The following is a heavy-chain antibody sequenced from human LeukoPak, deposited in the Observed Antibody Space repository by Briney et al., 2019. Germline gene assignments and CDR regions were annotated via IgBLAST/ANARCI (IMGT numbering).Heavy chain of an antibody. CDR2: INPNSGGT. J-gene: IGHJ5*02. CDR1: GYTFTGYY. V-gene: IGHV1-2*02. CDR3: ARNLIAAVTFDP. Sequence: ASVKVSCKASGYTFTGYYMHWVRRAPGQGLEWMGWINPNSGGTNYAQKFQGRVTMTRDTSISTAYMELSRLRSDDTAVYYCARNLIAAVTFDPWGQGTLVTVSS. D-gene: IGHD6-13*01.